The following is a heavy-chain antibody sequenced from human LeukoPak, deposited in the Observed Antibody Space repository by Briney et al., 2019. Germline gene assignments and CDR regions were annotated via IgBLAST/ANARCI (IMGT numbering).Heavy chain of an antibody. V-gene: IGHV1-18*04. CDR3: ARDLVEDIVVVVAAASDY. D-gene: IGHD2-15*01. CDR2: ISAYNGNT. Sequence: ASVKVSCKASGYTFTSYGISWVRQALGQGLEWMGWISAYNGNTNYAQKLQGRVTMTTDTSTSTAYMELRSLRSDDTAVYYCARDLVEDIVVVVAAASDYWGQGTLVTVSS. J-gene: IGHJ4*02. CDR1: GYTFTSYG.